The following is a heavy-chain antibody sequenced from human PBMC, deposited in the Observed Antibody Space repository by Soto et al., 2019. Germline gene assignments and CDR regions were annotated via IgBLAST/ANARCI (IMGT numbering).Heavy chain of an antibody. J-gene: IGHJ3*02. Sequence: QITLKESGPTLVKPTQTLTLTCTFSGFSLSTSGVGVGWIRQPPGKALEWLALIYWDDDKRYSPSLKSRLTITKDTSKNQVVLTMTNMDPVDTATYYCAHRGAQNGDVWNDAFDIWGQGTMVTVSS. CDR3: AHRGAQNGDVWNDAFDI. CDR2: IYWDDDK. D-gene: IGHD4-17*01. V-gene: IGHV2-5*02. CDR1: GFSLSTSGVG.